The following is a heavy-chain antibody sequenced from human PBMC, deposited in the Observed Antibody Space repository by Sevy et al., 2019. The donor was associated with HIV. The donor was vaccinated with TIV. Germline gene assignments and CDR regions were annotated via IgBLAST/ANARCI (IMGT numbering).Heavy chain of an antibody. D-gene: IGHD3-22*01. CDR3: ARESYFYDTTTFPENDY. CDR2: ISHSTNTR. CDR1: GFTFSSFG. J-gene: IGHJ4*02. Sequence: GGSLRLSCAASGFTFSSFGMNWVRQAPGKGLEWISYISHSTNTRLYAASVTGRFSISRDNARNSLYLQMNSLRAEDTAVYYCARESYFYDTTTFPENDYWGRRTLVTVSS. V-gene: IGHV3-48*01.